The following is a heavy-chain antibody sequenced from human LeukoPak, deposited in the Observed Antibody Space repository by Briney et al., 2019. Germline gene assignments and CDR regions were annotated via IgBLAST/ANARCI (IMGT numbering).Heavy chain of an antibody. Sequence: PGKSLRLSCAASGFTFSSYAMHWVRQAPGKGLEWVSIISYDGSDEKFADSVKGRFTISRDNSKNMEFLQMNSLRAEDTAVYYCARDQGATLVRGVTPYLDYWGQGTLVSVSS. CDR3: ARDQGATLVRGVTPYLDY. V-gene: IGHV3-30*04. CDR1: GFTFSSYA. J-gene: IGHJ4*02. D-gene: IGHD3-10*01. CDR2: ISYDGSDE.